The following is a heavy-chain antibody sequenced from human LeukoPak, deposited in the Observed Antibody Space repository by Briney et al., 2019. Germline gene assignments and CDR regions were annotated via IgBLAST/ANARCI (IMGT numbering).Heavy chain of an antibody. Sequence: GRTLRLSCAASGFTFRSYGIHWVRQAPGKGLEWVSVVYSGGTKYFADSVKGRFTISRDDFKNTLYLQMNSLRAEDTAVYYCARDTPTSGFGESIFYYYGLDVWGQGTTVTVSS. CDR3: ARDTPTSGFGESIFYYYGLDV. CDR1: GFTFRSYG. CDR2: VYSGGTK. D-gene: IGHD3-10*01. V-gene: IGHV3-NL1*01. J-gene: IGHJ6*02.